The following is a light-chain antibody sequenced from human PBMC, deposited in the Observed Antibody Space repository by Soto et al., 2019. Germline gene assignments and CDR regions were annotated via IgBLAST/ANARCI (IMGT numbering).Light chain of an antibody. V-gene: IGLV2-8*01. CDR2: EVS. CDR1: SSDVGGYNF. Sequence: QSVLTQSPSASGSPGQSVTISCTGTSSDVGGYNFVSWYQQHPGKAPKLMIYEVSKRLSGVPDRFSGSKSGNTASLTVSGLQAEDEADYYCSSYAGSNNLLFGGGTKVTVL. J-gene: IGLJ2*01. CDR3: SSYAGSNNLL.